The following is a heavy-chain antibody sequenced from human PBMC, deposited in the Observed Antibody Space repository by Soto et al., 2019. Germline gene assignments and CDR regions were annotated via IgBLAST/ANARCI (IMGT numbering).Heavy chain of an antibody. CDR3: ARSIAVAGNAHYYYYYGMDV. J-gene: IGHJ6*02. Sequence: GGSLRLSCAASGFTFSSYGMHWVRQAPGKGLEWVAVIWYDGSNKYYADSVKGRFTISRDNSKNTLYLQMNSLRAEDTAVYYCARSIAVAGNAHYYYYYGMDVWGQGTKVTVSS. CDR1: GFTFSSYG. CDR2: IWYDGSNK. D-gene: IGHD6-19*01. V-gene: IGHV3-33*01.